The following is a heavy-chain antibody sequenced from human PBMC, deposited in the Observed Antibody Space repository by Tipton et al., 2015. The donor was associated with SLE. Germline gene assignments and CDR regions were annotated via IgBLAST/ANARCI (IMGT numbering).Heavy chain of an antibody. J-gene: IGHJ4*02. V-gene: IGHV3-7*01. CDR2: IKPDGSAT. CDR1: GFTFSSYW. CDR3: ARDVRYSDFWSGYSTDY. D-gene: IGHD3-3*01. Sequence: GSLRLSCEASGFTFSSYWMNWVRQAPGKGLEWVANIKPDGSATFSVDSLKGRFTISRDNAKKSVYLEMNSLRAEDTAVYYCARDVRYSDFWSGYSTDYWGQGTLVTVSS.